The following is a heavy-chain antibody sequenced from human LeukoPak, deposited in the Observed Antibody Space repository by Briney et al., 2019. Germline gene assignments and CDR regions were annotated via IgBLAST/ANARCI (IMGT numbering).Heavy chain of an antibody. CDR1: GYIFTDYY. CDR3: ASGRRGGYGLDV. J-gene: IGHJ6*02. V-gene: IGHV1-2*02. Sequence: ASVKVSCKASGYIFTDYYIHWVGQPPGQGLAWVGWINSNSGDTEYGQTFHDRVTMTRDTSISTFYMDLTGLRSDDTAVYYWASGRRGGYGLDVWDHGTTVTVSS. D-gene: IGHD3-16*01. CDR2: INSNSGDT.